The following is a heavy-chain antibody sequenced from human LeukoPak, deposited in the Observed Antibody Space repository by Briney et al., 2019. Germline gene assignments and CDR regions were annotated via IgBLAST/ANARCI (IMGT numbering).Heavy chain of an antibody. Sequence: SETLSLTCTVSGGSISSSSYYWGWIRQPPGKGLEWIGSIYYSGSTYYNPSLKSRVTISVDTSKNQFSLKLSSVTAADTAVYYCARHMVANYDILTGYYLNNWFDPWGQGTLVTVSS. CDR2: IYYSGST. CDR1: GGSISSSSYY. D-gene: IGHD3-9*01. J-gene: IGHJ5*02. V-gene: IGHV4-39*01. CDR3: ARHMVANYDILTGYYLNNWFDP.